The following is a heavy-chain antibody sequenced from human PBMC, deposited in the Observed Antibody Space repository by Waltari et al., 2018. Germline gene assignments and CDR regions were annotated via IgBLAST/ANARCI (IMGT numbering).Heavy chain of an antibody. Sequence: EVQLVESGGGLVKPGGSLRLSCAASGFTFSSYSMNWVHQAPGMGLEWVSSISSSSSYIYYADSVKGRFTISRDNAKNSLYLQMNSLRAADTAVYYCASSKGVGAAPFWGQGTLVTVSS. V-gene: IGHV3-21*01. D-gene: IGHD2-15*01. CDR2: ISSSSSYI. CDR3: ASSKGVGAAPF. J-gene: IGHJ4*02. CDR1: GFTFSSYS.